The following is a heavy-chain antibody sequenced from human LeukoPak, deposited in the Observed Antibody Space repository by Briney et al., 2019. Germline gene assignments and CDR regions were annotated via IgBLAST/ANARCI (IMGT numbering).Heavy chain of an antibody. CDR3: ARGLILKPDHFDY. CDR1: GGTFSSYA. CDR2: IIPIFGTA. V-gene: IGHV1-69*05. J-gene: IGHJ4*02. Sequence: EASVKVSCKASGGTFSSYAISWVRQAPGQGLEWMGGIIPIFGTANYAQKFQGRVTITTDESTSTAYMELRSLRSDDTAVYYCARGLILKPDHFDYWGQGTLVTVSS.